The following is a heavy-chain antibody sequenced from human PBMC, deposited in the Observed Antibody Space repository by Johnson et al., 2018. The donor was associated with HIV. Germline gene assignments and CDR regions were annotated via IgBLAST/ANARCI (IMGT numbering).Heavy chain of an antibody. J-gene: IGHJ3*02. CDR2: ISGSGGST. D-gene: IGHD6-13*01. CDR3: ALSGGAAAYDAFDI. CDR1: GFAFSSYA. Sequence: VQLVESGGYVVRPGGSLRLSCAASGFAFSSYAMTWVRQAPGKGLEWVSAISGSGGSTYYADSVKGQFTISRDNSKNTLYLQMNRLRAEDTAVYYCALSGGAAAYDAFDIWGQGTMVTVSS. V-gene: IGHV3-23*04.